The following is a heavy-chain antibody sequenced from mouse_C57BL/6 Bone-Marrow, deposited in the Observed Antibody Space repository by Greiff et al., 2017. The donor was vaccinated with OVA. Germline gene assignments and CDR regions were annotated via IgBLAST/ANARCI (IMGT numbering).Heavy chain of an antibody. CDR2: IDPSDSYT. Sequence: QVQLKQPGAELEMPGASVKLSCKASGYTFTSYWMHWVKQRPGQGLEWIGEIDPSDSYTNYNQKFKGKSTLTVDKSSSTAYMQLSSLTSEDSAVYYCARSNYYGSRPSDYWGQGTTLTVSS. CDR3: ARSNYYGSRPSDY. CDR1: GYTFTSYW. D-gene: IGHD1-1*01. J-gene: IGHJ2*01. V-gene: IGHV1-69*01.